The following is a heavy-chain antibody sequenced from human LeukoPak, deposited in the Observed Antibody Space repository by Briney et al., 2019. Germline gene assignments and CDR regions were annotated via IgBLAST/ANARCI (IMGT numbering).Heavy chain of an antibody. CDR2: ISAYNGNT. CDR3: ARGTAMAGNFDY. D-gene: IGHD5-18*01. CDR1: GYTFTSYG. V-gene: IGHV1-18*01. Sequence: ASVKVSCTASGYTFTSYGISWVRQAPGQGLELMGWISAYNGNTNYSQKLQGRVTMTTDPATSTAYMELRSLRSDDSAVYYCARGTAMAGNFDYWGQGTLVTVSS. J-gene: IGHJ4*02.